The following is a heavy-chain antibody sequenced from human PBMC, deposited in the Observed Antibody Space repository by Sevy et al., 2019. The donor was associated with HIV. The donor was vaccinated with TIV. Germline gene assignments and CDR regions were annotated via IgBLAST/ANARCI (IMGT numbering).Heavy chain of an antibody. CDR2: IYYSGGT. V-gene: IGHV4-39*01. J-gene: IGHJ4*02. CDR1: GGSISSSSYY. Sequence: SETLSLTCTVSGGSISSSSYYWGWIRQPPGKGLEWIGSIYYSGGTYYNPSLKSRVTISVDTSKNQFSLKLSSVTAADTAVYYCARRKDGAGGFSYDYWGQGTLVTVSS. D-gene: IGHD1-26*01. CDR3: ARRKDGAGGFSYDY.